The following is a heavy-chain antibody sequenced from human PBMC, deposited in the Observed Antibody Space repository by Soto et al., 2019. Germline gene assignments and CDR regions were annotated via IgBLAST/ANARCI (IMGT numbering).Heavy chain of an antibody. CDR1: GFTFSDYY. V-gene: IGHV3-11*01. D-gene: IGHD3-3*01. Sequence: QVQLVESGGGLVKPGGSLRLSCAASGFTFSDYYMSWIRQAPGKGLEWVSYISSSGSTIYYADSVKGRFTISRDNAKNSLDLQMNSLRAEETAVYYCAGVGYYSPYYYYGMDVWGQGTTVTVSS. CDR3: AGVGYYSPYYYYGMDV. J-gene: IGHJ6*02. CDR2: ISSSGSTI.